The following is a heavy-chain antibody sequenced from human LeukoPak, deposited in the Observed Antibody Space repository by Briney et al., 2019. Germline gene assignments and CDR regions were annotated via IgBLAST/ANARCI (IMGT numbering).Heavy chain of an antibody. D-gene: IGHD5-18*01. Sequence: GGSLRLSCTISGFTFSSYAMHWVRQAPGKGLEYVSAISSNGGNTYYANSVKGRFTISRDNSKNTLYLQMGSLRAEDMAVYYCARVWGHSYGYIDLWGQGTLVTVSS. CDR3: ARVWGHSYGYIDL. CDR1: GFTFSSYA. V-gene: IGHV3-64*01. J-gene: IGHJ4*02. CDR2: ISSNGGNT.